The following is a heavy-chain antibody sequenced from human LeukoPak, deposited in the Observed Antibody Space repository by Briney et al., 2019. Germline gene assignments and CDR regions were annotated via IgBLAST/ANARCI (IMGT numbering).Heavy chain of an antibody. V-gene: IGHV3-23*01. J-gene: IGHJ4*02. Sequence: GGSLRLSCAASGFTFSSYAMSWVRQAPGKGLEWVSAISGSGGSTYYADSVKGRFTISRDNSKNTLYLQMNSLRAEDTAVYYCAKLPTYCGGDCSLPRFDYWGQGTLVTVSS. CDR1: GFTFSSYA. CDR2: ISGSGGST. D-gene: IGHD2-21*01. CDR3: AKLPTYCGGDCSLPRFDY.